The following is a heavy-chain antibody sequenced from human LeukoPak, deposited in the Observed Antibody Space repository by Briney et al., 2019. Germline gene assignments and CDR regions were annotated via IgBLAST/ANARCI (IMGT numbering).Heavy chain of an antibody. CDR1: GFTFSSNW. CDR3: ARNYD. V-gene: IGHV3-7*04. CDR2: INQDGGEK. Sequence: SGGSLRLSCTASGFTFSSNWMTWVRQAPGKGLEWVANINQDGGEKYYVDSVKGRFTISRDNAKNSLYLQMNSLGAEDTAVYYCARNYDWGQGTLVTVSS. D-gene: IGHD3-16*01. J-gene: IGHJ4*02.